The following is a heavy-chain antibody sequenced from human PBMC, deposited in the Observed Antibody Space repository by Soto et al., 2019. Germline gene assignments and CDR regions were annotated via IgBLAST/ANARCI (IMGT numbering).Heavy chain of an antibody. CDR1: GFTFNDYY. CDR2: ITSSGSAT. J-gene: IGHJ4*02. V-gene: IGHV3-11*01. Sequence: QVQLVESGGGLVKPGGSLRLSCAASGFTFNDYYMYWIRQAPGKGLEWVSYITSSGSATYYADSVRRRFSISRDNAKNSVYLQMNSLTAEDTAVYYCARRDYLDYWGQGTLVTVAS. CDR3: ARRDYLDY.